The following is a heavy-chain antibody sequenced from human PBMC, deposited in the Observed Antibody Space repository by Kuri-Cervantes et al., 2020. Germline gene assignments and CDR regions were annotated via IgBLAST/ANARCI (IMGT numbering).Heavy chain of an antibody. CDR1: GLTFSNSA. CDR3: ATDSRRFGY. V-gene: IGHV3-23*01. CDR2: MSGSGTTT. J-gene: IGHJ4*02. Sequence: GESLKISCAASGLTFSNSAMSWVRQAPGKGLEWVSVMSGSGTTTYYADSVKGRFTISRDNSKNTLYLQMNSLRAEDTAVYYCATDSRRFGYWGQGTLVTVSS.